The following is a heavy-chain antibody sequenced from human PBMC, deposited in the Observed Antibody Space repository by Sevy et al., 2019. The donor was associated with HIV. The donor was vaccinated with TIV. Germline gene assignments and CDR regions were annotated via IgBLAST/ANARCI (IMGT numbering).Heavy chain of an antibody. CDR2: VYYTGNS. D-gene: IGHD2-8*02. V-gene: IGHV4-31*03. J-gene: IGHJ6*03. Sequence: SETLSLTCTVSGGSINSGAHYWSWIRQHPGKGLEWIGYVYYTGNSYYNPSLKSRVTISVDTSKNQFSLKLSSVTAADTAVYYCARAVLSLHYMDVWGKGTTVTVSS. CDR3: ARAVLSLHYMDV. CDR1: GGSINSGAHY.